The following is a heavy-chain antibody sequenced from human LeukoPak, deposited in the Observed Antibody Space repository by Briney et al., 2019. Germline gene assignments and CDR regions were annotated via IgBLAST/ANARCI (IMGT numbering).Heavy chain of an antibody. J-gene: IGHJ6*02. CDR2: INANSGTT. CDR3: AQALGSTSYHGLDA. Sequence: PGGSLRLSCTASGFAVSVDAMSWLRQPPGKGLEWVSTINANSGTTSYAASVRGRFTISRDNSKNTLYLQMNSLRAEDTAVYYCAQALGSTSYHGLDAWGRGTTVTVSS. V-gene: IGHV3-23*01. D-gene: IGHD2-2*01. CDR1: GFAVSVDA.